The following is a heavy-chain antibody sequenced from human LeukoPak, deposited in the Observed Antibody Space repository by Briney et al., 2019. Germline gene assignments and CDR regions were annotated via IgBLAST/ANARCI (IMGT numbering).Heavy chain of an antibody. V-gene: IGHV3-74*01. Sequence: GGSLRLSCAASGFTFSSYEMKWVRQAPGKGLVWVSRFNGDGVSTTYADSVKGRFTISSDNAKNTLYLQMNSLRAEDTAVYYCARGTGTTFDYWGQGTLVTVSS. CDR3: ARGTGTTFDY. D-gene: IGHD1-1*01. CDR1: GFTFSSYE. CDR2: FNGDGVST. J-gene: IGHJ4*02.